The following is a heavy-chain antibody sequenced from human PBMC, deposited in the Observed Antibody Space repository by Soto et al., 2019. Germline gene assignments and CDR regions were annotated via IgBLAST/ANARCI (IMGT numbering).Heavy chain of an antibody. D-gene: IGHD2-15*01. CDR1: SGSISSSNW. Sequence: QVQLQESGPGLVKPSGTLSLTCAVSSGSISSSNWWRWVRQPPGKGLEWIGEIYHSGSTNYNPSLKSRVTTSVDKSKNQFSLKLSSVTAADTAVYYCARGDALGYCSGGSCYYYMDVWGKGTTVTVSS. J-gene: IGHJ6*03. V-gene: IGHV4-4*02. CDR2: IYHSGST. CDR3: ARGDALGYCSGGSCYYYMDV.